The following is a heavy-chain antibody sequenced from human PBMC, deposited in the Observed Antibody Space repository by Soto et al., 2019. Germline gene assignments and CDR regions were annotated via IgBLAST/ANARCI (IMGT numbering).Heavy chain of an antibody. Sequence: GESLKISCKGSGYSFSTFWSGWVRQMPGKGLEWMGIIYPSDSDTRYGPSFQGQVTISADKSSRTAYLQWSSLKASDSAMYYCARLPQDYYYHGMDVWGQGTKVTVS. CDR3: ARLPQDYYYHGMDV. V-gene: IGHV5-51*01. J-gene: IGHJ6*02. CDR2: IYPSDSDT. CDR1: GYSFSTFW.